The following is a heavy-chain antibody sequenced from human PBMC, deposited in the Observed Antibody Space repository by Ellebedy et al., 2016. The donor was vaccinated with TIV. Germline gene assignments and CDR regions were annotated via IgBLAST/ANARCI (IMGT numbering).Heavy chain of an antibody. CDR2: ISADNANT. CDR3: ARDKWGDTWFDP. Sequence: AASVKVSCKASGYTFTSYGISWVRQAPGQGLEWIGWISADNANTNYPQKLQGRVTMTTDTSTRPAYMEGRSLRSDDTAVYYCARDKWGDTWFDPWGQGTLVTVSS. CDR1: GYTFTSYG. D-gene: IGHD3-16*01. V-gene: IGHV1-18*01. J-gene: IGHJ5*02.